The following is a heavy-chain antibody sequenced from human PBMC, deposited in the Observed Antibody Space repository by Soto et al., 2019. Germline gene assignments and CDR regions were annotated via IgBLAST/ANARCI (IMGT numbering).Heavy chain of an antibody. CDR3: ARRAPYYYYGMDV. Sequence: PGESLKISCKGSGYSFTSYWISWVRQVPGKGLEWMGWIDPSDSYTNHSPSFQGHVTISAGKSISTAYLQWSSLKASDTAMYYCARRAPYYYYGMDVWGQGTTVTVSS. V-gene: IGHV5-10-1*01. J-gene: IGHJ6*02. CDR2: IDPSDSYT. CDR1: GYSFTSYW.